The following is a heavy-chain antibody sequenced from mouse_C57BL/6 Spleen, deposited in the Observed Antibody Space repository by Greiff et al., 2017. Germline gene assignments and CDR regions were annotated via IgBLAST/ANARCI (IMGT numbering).Heavy chain of an antibody. CDR2: INYDGSST. CDR1: GFTFSDYY. D-gene: IGHD1-1*01. CDR3: AREYYGSRRGYYFDY. J-gene: IGHJ2*01. V-gene: IGHV5-16*01. Sequence: EVKLMESEGGLVQPGSSMKLSCTASGFTFSDYYMAWVRQVPEKGLEWVANINYDGSSTYYLDSLKSRFIISRDNAKNILYLQMSSLKSEDTATYYCAREYYGSRRGYYFDYWGQGTTLTVSS.